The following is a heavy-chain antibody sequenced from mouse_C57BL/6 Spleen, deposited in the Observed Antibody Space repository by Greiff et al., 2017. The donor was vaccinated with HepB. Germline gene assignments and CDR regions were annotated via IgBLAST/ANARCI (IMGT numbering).Heavy chain of an antibody. V-gene: IGHV1-22*01. CDR3: ARSKDPGTVYAMDY. D-gene: IGHD4-1*01. J-gene: IGHJ4*01. CDR1: GYTFTDYN. CDR2: INPINGAT. Sequence: VHVKQSGPELVKPGASVKMSCKASGYTFTDYNMHWVKQSHGKSLEWIGYINPINGATSYNQKFKGKATLTVNNSSSTAYMELRSLTSEDSAVYYCARSKDPGTVYAMDYWGQGTSVTVSS.